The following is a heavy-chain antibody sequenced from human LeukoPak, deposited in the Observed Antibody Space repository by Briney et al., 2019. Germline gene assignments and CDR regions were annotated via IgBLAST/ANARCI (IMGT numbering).Heavy chain of an antibody. V-gene: IGHV4-30-4*01. J-gene: IGHJ4*02. Sequence: SQTLSLTCTVSGGSISSGDYYWSWIRQPPGKGLEWIGYIYYSGSTYYNPSLKSRVTISVDTSKNQFSLKLSSVTAADTAVYYCARTEYYYDSSGRSAYFDYWGQGTLVTVSS. D-gene: IGHD3-22*01. CDR1: GGSISSGDYY. CDR3: ARTEYYYDSSGRSAYFDY. CDR2: IYYSGST.